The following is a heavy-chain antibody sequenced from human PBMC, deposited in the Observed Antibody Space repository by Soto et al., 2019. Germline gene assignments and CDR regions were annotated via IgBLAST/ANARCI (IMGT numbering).Heavy chain of an antibody. Sequence: GGSLRLSCAASGFTFSSYGMHWVRQAPGKGLEWVAVIWYDGSNKYYADSVKGRFTISRDNSKNTLYLQMNSLRAEDTAVYYCARGYYDILTGYGPFDYYGMDVWGQRTTVTVSS. CDR1: GFTFSSYG. D-gene: IGHD3-9*01. CDR2: IWYDGSNK. CDR3: ARGYYDILTGYGPFDYYGMDV. V-gene: IGHV3-33*01. J-gene: IGHJ6*02.